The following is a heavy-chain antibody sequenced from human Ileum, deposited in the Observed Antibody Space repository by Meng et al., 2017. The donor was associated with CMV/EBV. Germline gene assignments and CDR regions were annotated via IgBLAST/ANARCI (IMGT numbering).Heavy chain of an antibody. J-gene: IGHJ4*02. CDR2: ISPDGGGT. D-gene: IGHD2-8*01. CDR1: GITFSNYW. Sequence: GESLKISCAASGITFSNYWMHWVRQAAGKGLVWVSRISPDGGGTNYADSVKGRFTISRDDAKNSLYLQMNSLRPEDTALYYCAKGPLGYCKEGECYFRYFESWGQGTLVTVSS. V-gene: IGHV3-74*01. CDR3: AKGPLGYCKEGECYFRYFES.